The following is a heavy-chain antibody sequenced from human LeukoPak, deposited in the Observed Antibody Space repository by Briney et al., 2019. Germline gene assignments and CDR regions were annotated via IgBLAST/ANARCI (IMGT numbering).Heavy chain of an antibody. CDR3: ARAHPHQFDIVVVPAAIPPEDWFDP. CDR1: GGSISSGDYY. Sequence: SETLSLTCTVSGGSISSGDYYWSWIRQPPGKGLEWIGYIYYSGSTFYNPSLKSRVTISVDTSKNQFSLKLSSVTAADTAVYYCARAHPHQFDIVVVPAAIPPEDWFDPWGQGTLVTVSS. D-gene: IGHD2-2*01. CDR2: IYYSGST. V-gene: IGHV4-30-4*08. J-gene: IGHJ5*02.